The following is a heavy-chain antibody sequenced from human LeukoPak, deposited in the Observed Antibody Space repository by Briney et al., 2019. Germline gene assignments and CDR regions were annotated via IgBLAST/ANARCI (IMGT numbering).Heavy chain of an antibody. V-gene: IGHV4-4*02. CDR2: VYPGGSA. J-gene: IGHJ4*02. CDR1: GGSIGNSHW. Sequence: KPSGTLSLTCAVSGGSIGNSHWWSWVRQPPEQGLEWIGQVYPGGSAVYNPSFKSRVTLSLDKSRNHFSLFLTSVVAADTAVYFCARHEGYSFKYWGQGALVTVSS. CDR3: ARHEGYSFKY.